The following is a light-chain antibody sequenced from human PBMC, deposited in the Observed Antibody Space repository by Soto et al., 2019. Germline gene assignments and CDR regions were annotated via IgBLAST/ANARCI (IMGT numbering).Light chain of an antibody. CDR1: QSLLYNNTYNY. V-gene: IGKV2-28*01. J-gene: IGKJ5*01. CDR2: FGS. Sequence: EIVMTQSTLTLPVTPGEPASISCRSSQSLLYNNTYNYLDWYVQKPGQSPQLLIYFGSNRAPGVPDRFSGSGSGTDFTLKINRVEAEDVRTYYSIQALQSLPFGQGTRLEIK. CDR3: IQALQSLP.